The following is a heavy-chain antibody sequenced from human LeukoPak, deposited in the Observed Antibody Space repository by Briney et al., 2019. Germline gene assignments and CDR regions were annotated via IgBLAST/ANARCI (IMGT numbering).Heavy chain of an antibody. CDR2: IIPIFGTA. CDR3: ARHWGNLIAAALDY. CDR1: GGTFSSYA. J-gene: IGHJ4*02. D-gene: IGHD6-13*01. V-gene: IGHV1-69*05. Sequence: SVKVSCKASGGTFSSYAISWVRQAPGQGLEWMGGIIPIFGTANYAQKFQGRVTITTDESTSTAYMELSSLRSEDTAVYYCARHWGNLIAAALDYWGQGTLVTVSS.